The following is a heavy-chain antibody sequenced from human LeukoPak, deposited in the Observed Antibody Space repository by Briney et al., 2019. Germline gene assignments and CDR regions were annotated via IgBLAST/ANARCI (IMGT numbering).Heavy chain of an antibody. CDR3: ATGPQDGFGPTDY. V-gene: IGHV1-24*01. D-gene: IGHD3-10*01. CDR1: GYTLAELS. J-gene: IGHJ4*02. CDR2: FDPEDGET. Sequence: ASVKVSCKVPGYTLAELSMHWVRRAPGKGLEWMGGFDPEDGETIYAQKFQGRVTMTEDTSTDTAYMELSSLRSEDTAVYYCATGPQDGFGPTDYWGQGTLVTVSS.